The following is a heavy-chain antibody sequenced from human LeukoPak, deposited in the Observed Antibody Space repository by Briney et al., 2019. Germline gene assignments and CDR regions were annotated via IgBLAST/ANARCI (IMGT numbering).Heavy chain of an antibody. CDR3: ARLRGGVQLWGD. V-gene: IGHV4-39*01. CDR2: INYSGTT. Sequence: SETLSLTCTVSSGSFSSRSYYCGWIRQPPGMGLEGIATINYSGTTYYNPSLKSRVTASVDTSKNQFYLKLSSVTAADTSVYYCARLRGGVQLWGDWGQGTLVTVSS. J-gene: IGHJ4*02. CDR1: SGSFSSRSYY. D-gene: IGHD5-18*01.